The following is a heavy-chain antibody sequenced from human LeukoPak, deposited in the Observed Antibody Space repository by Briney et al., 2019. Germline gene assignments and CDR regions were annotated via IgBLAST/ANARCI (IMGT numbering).Heavy chain of an antibody. CDR1: GYTFTNYY. V-gene: IGHV1-46*01. CDR3: ARTPTVTPTKRYFDY. CDR2: INPSGGST. Sequence: ASVKVSCKASGYTFTNYYMHWVRQAPAQGLEWMGIINPSGGSTSYAQKFQGRVTMTRDTSTSTVYMELRSMRSEDTAVYYCARTPTVTPTKRYFDYWGQGTLVTVSS. J-gene: IGHJ4*02. D-gene: IGHD4-17*01.